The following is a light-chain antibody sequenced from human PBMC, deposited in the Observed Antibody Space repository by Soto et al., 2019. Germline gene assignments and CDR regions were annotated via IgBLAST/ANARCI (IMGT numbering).Light chain of an antibody. J-gene: IGLJ2*01. CDR2: SNN. CDR3: AAWDDSLNGVV. CDR1: SSNIGSNT. Sequence: QSVLTQPHSASGTPGQRVTISCSGSSSNIGSNTVNWYQQLPGTAPKLLIYSNNQRPSGVPVRFSGSKSGTSASLAISGPQSEDEADYYCAAWDDSLNGVVFGGGTKLTVL. V-gene: IGLV1-44*01.